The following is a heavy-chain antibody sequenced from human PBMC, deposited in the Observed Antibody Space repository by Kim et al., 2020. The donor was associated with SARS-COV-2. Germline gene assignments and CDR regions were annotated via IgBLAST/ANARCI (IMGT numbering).Heavy chain of an antibody. CDR2: INHSGST. D-gene: IGHD3-9*01. Sequence: SETLSLTCAVYGGSFSGYYWSWIRQPPGKGLEWIGEINHSGSTNYNPSLKSRVTISVDTSKNQFSLKLSSVTAADTAVYYCASGGGRYVDWLFHKGGYYFDYWGQGTLVTVSS. CDR1: GGSFSGYY. V-gene: IGHV4-34*01. J-gene: IGHJ4*02. CDR3: ASGGGRYVDWLFHKGGYYFDY.